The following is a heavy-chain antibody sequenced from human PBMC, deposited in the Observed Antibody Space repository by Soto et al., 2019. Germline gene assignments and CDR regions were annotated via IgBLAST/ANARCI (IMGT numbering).Heavy chain of an antibody. CDR3: AGGWTVDAFDI. Sequence: EVQLVESGGGLVQPGGSLRLSCAASGFTVSSNYMSWVRQAPGKGLEWVSVISSGGSTYYADSAKGRFTFSRHNSKNTLYLQMNILRAEDTAVYYCAGGWTVDAFDIWGQGTMVTLSS. CDR1: GFTVSSNY. J-gene: IGHJ3*02. CDR2: ISSGGST. V-gene: IGHV3-53*04. D-gene: IGHD4-17*01.